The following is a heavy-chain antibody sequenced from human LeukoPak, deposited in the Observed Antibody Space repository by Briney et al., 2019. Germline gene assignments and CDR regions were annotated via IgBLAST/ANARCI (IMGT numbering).Heavy chain of an antibody. J-gene: IGHJ4*02. CDR1: GFTFSDYY. V-gene: IGHV4-30-4*08. Sequence: LRLSCAASGFTFSDYYWSWIRQPPGEGLEWIGYIYYSGSTYYNPSLKSRVTISVDTSKNQFSLKLSSVTAADTAVYYCARSLGLGPMGYWGQGTLVTVSS. D-gene: IGHD3-16*01. CDR2: IYYSGST. CDR3: ARSLGLGPMGY.